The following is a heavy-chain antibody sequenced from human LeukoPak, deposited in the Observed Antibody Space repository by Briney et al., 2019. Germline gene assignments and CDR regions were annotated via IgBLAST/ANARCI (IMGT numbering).Heavy chain of an antibody. V-gene: IGHV1-2*02. CDR1: GYTFTGYY. Sequence: GASVKVSCKASGYTFTGYYMHWVRQAPGQGLEWMGWINPNSVGTNYAQKFQGRVTMTRDTSISTAYMELSRLRSDDTAVYYCARDSASGVLWFGELFYNHQRYYYMDVWGKGTTVTISS. J-gene: IGHJ6*03. CDR2: INPNSVGT. CDR3: ARDSASGVLWFGELFYNHQRYYYMDV. D-gene: IGHD3-10*01.